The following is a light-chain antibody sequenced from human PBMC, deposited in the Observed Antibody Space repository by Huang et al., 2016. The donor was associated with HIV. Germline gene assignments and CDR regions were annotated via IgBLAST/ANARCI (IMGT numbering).Light chain of an antibody. CDR3: QQLRSYPLT. J-gene: IGKJ4*01. Sequence: IQLTQSPSSLSASIGDRVTITCRASQGISTSVAWYQQNPGKAPNRLIFDASSLRSGVPSRFSGSRSGTVFTLSISSLQPEDFATYFCQQLRSYPLTFGGGTKVEIK. V-gene: IGKV1-9*01. CDR2: DAS. CDR1: QGISTS.